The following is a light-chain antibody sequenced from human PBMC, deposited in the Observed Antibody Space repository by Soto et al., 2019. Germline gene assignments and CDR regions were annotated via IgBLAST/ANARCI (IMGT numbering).Light chain of an antibody. V-gene: IGKV1-39*01. J-gene: IGKJ1*01. CDR1: QSIGAY. Sequence: DIPMTQSPSSLSASVGDRVIITCRAGQSIGAYLNWYQHKPGKAPRLLIFFASTLQTGVPSRFSGSGSGTHFSLTINYLQPEDFATYYCQQTHTSPVTFGQGTKVEMK. CDR2: FAS. CDR3: QQTHTSPVT.